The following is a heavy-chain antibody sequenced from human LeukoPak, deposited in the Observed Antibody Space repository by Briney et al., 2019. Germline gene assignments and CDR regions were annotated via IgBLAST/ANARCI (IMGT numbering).Heavy chain of an antibody. J-gene: IGHJ4*02. CDR2: ISSSSSYI. Sequence: GGSLRLSCAASGFTFSSYSMNWVRQAPGKGLEWVSSISSSSSYIYYADSVKGRFTISRDNDKNSLYLQMNSLRAEDTAVYYCAREVGILSHFDYWGQGTLVTVSS. CDR1: GFTFSSYS. CDR3: AREVGILSHFDY. V-gene: IGHV3-21*01. D-gene: IGHD2-21*01.